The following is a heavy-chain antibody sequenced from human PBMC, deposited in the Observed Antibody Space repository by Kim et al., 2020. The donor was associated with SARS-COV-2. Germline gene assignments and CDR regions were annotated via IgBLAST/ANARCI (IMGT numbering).Heavy chain of an antibody. J-gene: IGHJ4*02. D-gene: IGHD5-18*01. CDR3: ARGYSYGFSYFDY. Sequence: YANSVKGRFTISRDNSKNTLYLQMGSLRAEDMAVYYCARGYSYGFSYFDYWGQGTLVTVSS. V-gene: IGHV3-64*01.